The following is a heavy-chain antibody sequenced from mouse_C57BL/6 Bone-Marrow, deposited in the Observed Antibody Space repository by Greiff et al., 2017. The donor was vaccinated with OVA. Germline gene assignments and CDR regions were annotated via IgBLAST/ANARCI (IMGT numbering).Heavy chain of an antibody. CDR1: GYTFTSYW. D-gene: IGHD1-1*01. CDR3: ARDYYYGSSYWYFDV. J-gene: IGHJ1*03. CDR2: IYPGSGST. V-gene: IGHV1-55*01. Sequence: QVQLQQPGAELVKPGASVKMSCKASGYTFTSYWITWVKQRPGQGLEWIGDIYPGSGSTNYNEKFKSKATLTVDTSSSTAYMQLSSLTSEDSAVYDCARDYYYGSSYWYFDVWGTGTTVTVSS.